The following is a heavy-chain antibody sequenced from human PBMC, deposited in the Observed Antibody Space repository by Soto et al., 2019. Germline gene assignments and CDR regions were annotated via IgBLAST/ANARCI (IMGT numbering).Heavy chain of an antibody. CDR1: GGSIRSGDNY. Sequence: QVQLQESGPRLVKPSQTLSLTCTVSGGSIRSGDNYWSWIRQTPGKGLEWIGYIYYRGSTYYNQSLKSRVTISVDTSMNPFSLTLTSVTAADTAVYYCAGDPARGGGSYLGYFDYWGQGTPVTVSS. D-gene: IGHD1-26*01. J-gene: IGHJ4*02. CDR3: AGDPARGGGSYLGYFDY. CDR2: IYYRGST. V-gene: IGHV4-30-4*01.